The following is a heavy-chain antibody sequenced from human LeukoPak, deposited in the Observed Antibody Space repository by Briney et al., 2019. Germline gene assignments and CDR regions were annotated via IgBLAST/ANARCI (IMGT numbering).Heavy chain of an antibody. D-gene: IGHD4-17*01. CDR1: GFTFSSYA. CDR2: ISGSGGST. Sequence: PGGSLRLSCAASGFTFSSYAMSWVRQAPGKGLEWVSAISGSGGSTYYADSVKGRFTISRDNSKNTMYPQTNSLRTEDTAVYYCARETGSAVGSTDFDYWGQGTLVTVSS. J-gene: IGHJ4*02. CDR3: ARETGSAVGSTDFDY. V-gene: IGHV3-23*01.